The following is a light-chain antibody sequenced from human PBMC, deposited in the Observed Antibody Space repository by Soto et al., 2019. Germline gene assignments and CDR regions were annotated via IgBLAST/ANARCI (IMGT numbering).Light chain of an antibody. CDR1: QSVSSY. Sequence: IFLAESPAPKSLSPGERATLSCWASQSVSSYLAWYQQKPGQAPRLLIYDASNRATGIPARFSGSGSGTDFTLTISSLEPEDFAVYYCQQRSNWPLWTFGQGTKVDIK. J-gene: IGKJ1*01. CDR3: QQRSNWPLWT. V-gene: IGKV3-11*01. CDR2: DAS.